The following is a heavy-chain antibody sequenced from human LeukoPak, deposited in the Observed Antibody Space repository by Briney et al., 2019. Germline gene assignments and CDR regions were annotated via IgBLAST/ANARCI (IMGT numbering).Heavy chain of an antibody. CDR1: GGSISSGGYS. CDR2: IYYSGST. Sequence: PSETLSLTCTVSGGSISSGGYSWSWIRQHPGKGLEWIGYIYYSGSTYYNPSLKSRVTISVDTSKNQFSLKLSSVTAADTAVYYCAREVGGTGAPYYFDYWGQGTLVTVSS. V-gene: IGHV4-31*03. CDR3: AREVGGTGAPYYFDY. D-gene: IGHD7-27*01. J-gene: IGHJ4*02.